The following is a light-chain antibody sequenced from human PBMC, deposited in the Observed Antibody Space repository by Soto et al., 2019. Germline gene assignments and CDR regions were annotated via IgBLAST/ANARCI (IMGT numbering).Light chain of an antibody. CDR1: QSLAHSDGNTY. CDR3: MQGTQWPPVT. Sequence: DVVMTQSPLSLPVTLGQPASISCRSSQSLAHSDGNTYLDWFQQRPGQSPRRLIYKVSNRDSGVPDRFSGRGSGTDFTLEISRVEAEDLGIYYCMQGTQWPPVTFGGGTKVEIK. CDR2: KVS. J-gene: IGKJ4*01. V-gene: IGKV2-30*02.